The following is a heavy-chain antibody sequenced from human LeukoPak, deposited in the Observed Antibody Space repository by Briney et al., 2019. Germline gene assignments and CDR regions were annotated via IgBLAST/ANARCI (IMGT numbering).Heavy chain of an antibody. CDR1: GYTFTGYY. CDR3: ARDRVVVVAATKGFDP. CDR2: INPNSGGT. J-gene: IGHJ5*02. D-gene: IGHD2-15*01. Sequence: ASVKVSCKASGYTFTGYYMHWVRQAPGQGLEWMGWINPNSGGTNYAQKFQGRVTMTRDTSISTAYMELSRLRSDDTAVYYCARDRVVVVAATKGFDPWGQGTLVTVSS. V-gene: IGHV1-2*02.